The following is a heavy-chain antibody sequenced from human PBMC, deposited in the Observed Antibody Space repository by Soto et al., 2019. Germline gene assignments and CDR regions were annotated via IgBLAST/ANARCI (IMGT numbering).Heavy chain of an antibody. CDR2: IIPVFDEL. D-gene: IGHD3-22*01. CDR1: GGTFKNYA. J-gene: IGHJ4*02. Sequence: QVQLVQSESEVKKPGSSVKVSCKVSGGTFKNYAISWVRQAPGQGREWVGGIIPVFDELNYAPELQGRVTITADEVTGKAHLALGRVTCVDMAVYFCARESDTRGYYSWVQGTLGTVSS. V-gene: IGHV1-69*01. CDR3: ARESDTRGYYS.